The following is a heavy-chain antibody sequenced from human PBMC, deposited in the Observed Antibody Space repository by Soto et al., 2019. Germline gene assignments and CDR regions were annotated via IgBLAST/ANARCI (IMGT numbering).Heavy chain of an antibody. CDR1: EFTLSNYN. V-gene: IGHV3-21*01. Sequence: EVRLVESGGGLVQPGESLRLSCAASEFTLSNYNINWVRQAPGKGLEWVSSISSSSTSRFYADSTRGRFTISRDSARNSVYLQLNSLRPEDTAVYYCARDQRERLMVSAIVPYHYYYNGMDVWGQGTTVTVSS. CDR3: ARDQRERLMVSAIVPYHYYYNGMDV. CDR2: ISSSSTSR. D-gene: IGHD2-8*01. J-gene: IGHJ6*02.